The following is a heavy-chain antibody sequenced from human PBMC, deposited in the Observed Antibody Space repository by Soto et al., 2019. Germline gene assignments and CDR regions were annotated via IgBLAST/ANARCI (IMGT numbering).Heavy chain of an antibody. V-gene: IGHV3-20*04. CDR1: GFTFDDYG. D-gene: IGHD3-9*01. Sequence: EVPLVESGGGVVRPGGSLRLSCAASGFTFDDYGMSWVRQAPGKGLEWVSGINWNGGSTGYADSVKGRFTISRDNAKSSRWLQMNSLGAEDTAVYYWAGGGWLLGGGMDVWGQGATVTVSS. J-gene: IGHJ6*02. CDR3: AGGGWLLGGGMDV. CDR2: INWNGGST.